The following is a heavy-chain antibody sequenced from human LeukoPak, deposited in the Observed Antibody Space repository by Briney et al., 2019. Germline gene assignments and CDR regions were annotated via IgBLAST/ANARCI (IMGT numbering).Heavy chain of an antibody. Sequence: QRGGSLRLSCGASGFSFHEHDIQWVRQPPGKGREWVSLISGDGANKQYADSVRGRFTISRDNSKNLLSLQMNSLRGDDTALYFCAKRSGSPHNFDYWGQGALVTVSS. CDR3: AKRSGSPHNFDY. CDR1: GFSFHEHD. CDR2: ISGDGANK. V-gene: IGHV3-43*02. J-gene: IGHJ4*02. D-gene: IGHD1-1*01.